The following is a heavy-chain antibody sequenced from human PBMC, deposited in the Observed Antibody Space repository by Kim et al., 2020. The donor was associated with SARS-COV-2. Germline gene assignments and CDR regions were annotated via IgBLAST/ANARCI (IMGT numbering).Heavy chain of an antibody. Sequence: SETLSLTCTVSGGSISTYYWSWLRQPPGKGLEWIGYRYYSGSTKYNPSLKSRVTISVDSSKNQFSLKLSSVTAADTAVYYCARASGDSGGYQYYAMDVWGQGTMVTVSS. V-gene: IGHV4-59*01. CDR2: RYYSGST. CDR3: ARASGDSGGYQYYAMDV. CDR1: GGSISTYY. D-gene: IGHD3-22*01. J-gene: IGHJ6*02.